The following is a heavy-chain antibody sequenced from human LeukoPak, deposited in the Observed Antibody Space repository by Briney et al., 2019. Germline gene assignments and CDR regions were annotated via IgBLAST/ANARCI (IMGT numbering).Heavy chain of an antibody. V-gene: IGHV3-9*01. CDR2: ISWNSGSI. CDR3: AREIVVVTVNDAFDI. CDR1: GFTFDDYA. D-gene: IGHD2-21*02. J-gene: IGHJ3*02. Sequence: PGRSLRLSCAASGFTFDDYAMHWVRQAPGKGLEWVSGISWNSGSIVYADSVKGRFTISRDNAKNSLYLQMNSLRAEDTAVYYCAREIVVVTVNDAFDIWGQGTMVTVSS.